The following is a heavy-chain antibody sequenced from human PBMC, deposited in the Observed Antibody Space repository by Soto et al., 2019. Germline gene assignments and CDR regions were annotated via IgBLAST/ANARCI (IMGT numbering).Heavy chain of an antibody. CDR1: GCTFSSYA. CDR3: ARNPSSSSWPNWFDP. Sequence: SVKVSCKASGCTFSSYAISWVRQAPGQGLEWMGGIIPIFGTANYAQKFQGRVTITADESTSTAYMELSSLRSEDTAVYYCARNPSSSSWPNWFDPWGQGTLVTV. CDR2: IIPIFGTA. V-gene: IGHV1-69*13. J-gene: IGHJ5*02. D-gene: IGHD6-6*01.